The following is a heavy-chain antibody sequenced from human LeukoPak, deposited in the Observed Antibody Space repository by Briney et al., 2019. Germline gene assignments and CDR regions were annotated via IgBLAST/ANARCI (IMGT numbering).Heavy chain of an antibody. J-gene: IGHJ4*02. D-gene: IGHD3-10*01. CDR1: GGTFRSAA. CDR2: IILMFGTT. Sequence: SVKVSCKASGGTFRSAAMSWVRQAPGQGLEWVGHIILMFGTTTYAQKFQGRVTITADESTRTVHMELNSLTSDDTAIYYCTRDEHKGSATFNYWDQGTLVIVSS. V-gene: IGHV1-69*13. CDR3: TRDEHKGSATFNY.